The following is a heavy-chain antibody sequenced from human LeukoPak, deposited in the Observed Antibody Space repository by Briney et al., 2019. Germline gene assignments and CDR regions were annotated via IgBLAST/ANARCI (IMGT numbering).Heavy chain of an antibody. CDR2: IIPILGIA. J-gene: IGHJ4*02. CDR3: ARDNKPNYYDSSGYSAYDY. D-gene: IGHD3-22*01. CDR1: GGTFSSYA. V-gene: IGHV1-69*04. Sequence: ASVKVSCKASGGTFSSYAISWVRQAPGQGLEWMGRIIPILGIANYAQKFQGRVTITADKSTSTAYMELSSLRSEDTAVYYCARDNKPNYYDSSGYSAYDYWGQGTLVTVSS.